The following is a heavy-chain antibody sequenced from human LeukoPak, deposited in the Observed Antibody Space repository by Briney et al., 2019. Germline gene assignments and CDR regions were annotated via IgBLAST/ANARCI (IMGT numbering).Heavy chain of an antibody. CDR3: ARVGAIYQYYMDV. J-gene: IGHJ6*03. CDR2: ISSNGGST. CDR1: GFTSSSYA. D-gene: IGHD3-16*02. V-gene: IGHV3-64*01. Sequence: GGSLRLSCAASGFTSSSYAMHWVRQAPGKGLEYVSAISSNGGSTYYANSVKGRFTISRDNSKNTLYLQMGSLRAEDMAVYYCARVGAIYQYYMDVWGKGTTVTVSS.